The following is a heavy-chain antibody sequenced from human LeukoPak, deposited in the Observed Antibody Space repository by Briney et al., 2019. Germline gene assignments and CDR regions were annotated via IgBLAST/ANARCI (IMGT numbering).Heavy chain of an antibody. Sequence: SETLSLTCTVSGGSISSSSNYWGWIRQPPGKGLEWIGSIYYSGTTYYNPSLKSRLTISVDTSKNQFSLKLSSVTAADTAVYYCARQVYWNYVFDYWGQGTLVTVSS. CDR1: GGSISSSSNY. CDR2: IYYSGTT. CDR3: ARQVYWNYVFDY. J-gene: IGHJ4*02. V-gene: IGHV4-39*07. D-gene: IGHD1-7*01.